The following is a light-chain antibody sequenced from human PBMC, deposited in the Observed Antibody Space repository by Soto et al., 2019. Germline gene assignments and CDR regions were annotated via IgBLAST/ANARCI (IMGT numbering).Light chain of an antibody. J-gene: IGKJ5*01. Sequence: DIQMTQSTSSLSASVGDRFTITCQASQDISNYLNWYQQKPGKAPKLLIYDASNLETGVPSRFSGSGSGTDFTFTISRLQPEDIATYYCQQYENLPTFGQGTRLEN. CDR2: DAS. CDR3: QQYENLPT. V-gene: IGKV1-33*01. CDR1: QDISNY.